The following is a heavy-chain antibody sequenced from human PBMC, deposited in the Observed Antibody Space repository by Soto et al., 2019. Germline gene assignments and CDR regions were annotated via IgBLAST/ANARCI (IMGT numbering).Heavy chain of an antibody. D-gene: IGHD1-1*01. J-gene: IGHJ5*02. V-gene: IGHV4-4*07. CDR2: IYATGTT. CDR3: VRDGTKTLRDWFDP. CDR1: GASISGFY. Sequence: QVQLQESGPGLVKSSETLSLTCTVSGASISGFYWSWIRKSAGKGLEWIGRIYATGTTDYNPSLKSRVMMSVDTSKKQFSLKLRSVTAADTAVYYCVRDGTKTLRDWFDPWGQGMSVTVSS.